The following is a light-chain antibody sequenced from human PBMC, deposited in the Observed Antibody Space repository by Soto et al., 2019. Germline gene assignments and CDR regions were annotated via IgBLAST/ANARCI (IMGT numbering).Light chain of an antibody. CDR3: QQRSNWPLT. CDR2: DAS. V-gene: IGKV3D-20*02. CDR1: QSVSSAY. J-gene: IGKJ5*01. Sequence: EIVLTQSPGTLSLSPGERATLSCRASQSVSSAYLAWYQQKPGQAPRLLIYDASNRATGIPVRFSGSGSGTDFTLTISSLEPEDFAVYDCQQRSNWPLTFGQGTRLEIK.